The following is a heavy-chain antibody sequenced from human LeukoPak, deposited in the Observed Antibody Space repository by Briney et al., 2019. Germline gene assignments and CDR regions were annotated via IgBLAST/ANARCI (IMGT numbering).Heavy chain of an antibody. CDR2: INGRGYST. J-gene: IGHJ4*02. V-gene: IGHV3-23*01. Sequence: GGSLRLSCTASGFPFSNNAMTWVRQAPGRGLEWLSAINGRGYSTYYADSVKGRFTISRDNSKNTLYLQMNSLRAEDTAMNYCAKTFPYGTTWYGFCDYWGQGALVTVSS. D-gene: IGHD3-3*01. CDR1: GFPFSNNA. CDR3: AKTFPYGTTWYGFCDY.